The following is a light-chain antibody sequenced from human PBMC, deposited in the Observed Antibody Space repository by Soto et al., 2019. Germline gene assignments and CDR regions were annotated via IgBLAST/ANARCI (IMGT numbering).Light chain of an antibody. J-gene: IGKJ2*01. Sequence: DIQMTQSPSTLSASVGDRVTITCRASQSISNWLAWYQQKPGKAPKLLIYKTSNLESGVPSRFSGSGSGTEFSLTISSLQPDDFATYYCQHYGGLYTFGQGTKLEIK. V-gene: IGKV1-5*03. CDR2: KTS. CDR3: QHYGGLYT. CDR1: QSISNW.